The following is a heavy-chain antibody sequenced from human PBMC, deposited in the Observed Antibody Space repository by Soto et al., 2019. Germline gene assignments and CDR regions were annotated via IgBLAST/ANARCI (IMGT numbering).Heavy chain of an antibody. CDR2: ISGSGGST. CDR3: AKNWNVRRGPDY. CDR1: GFTFSSYA. Sequence: PGRSLSLSCAASGFTFSSYAMSWVRHAPGKGLEWVSAISGSGGSTYYADCVKGRFTISRDNSKNTLYLQMNSLRAEDTAVYYCAKNWNVRRGPDYWGQGTLVTVSS. D-gene: IGHD1-1*01. J-gene: IGHJ4*02. V-gene: IGHV3-23*01.